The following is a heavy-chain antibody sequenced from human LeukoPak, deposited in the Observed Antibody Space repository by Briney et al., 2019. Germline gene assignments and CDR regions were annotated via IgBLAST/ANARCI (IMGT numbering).Heavy chain of an antibody. CDR3: ARDALYDSSGYYYVKNWFDP. CDR1: GGSISSSSYY. J-gene: IGHJ5*02. V-gene: IGHV4-39*07. Sequence: PSETLSLTWTVSGGSISSSSYYWGWIRQPAGKGLEWIGSIYYSGSTYYNPSLKSRVTISVDTSKNQFSLKLSSVTAADTAVYYCARDALYDSSGYYYVKNWFDPWGQGTLVTVSS. CDR2: IYYSGST. D-gene: IGHD3-22*01.